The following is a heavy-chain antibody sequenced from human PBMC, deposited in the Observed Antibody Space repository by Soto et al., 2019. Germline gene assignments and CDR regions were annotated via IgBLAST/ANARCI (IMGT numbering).Heavy chain of an antibody. D-gene: IGHD1-20*01. Sequence: QVQLVESGGGVVQPGRSLRLSCAASGFTFSTHAIHWVRQAPGKGLECVAIVSFDGSNKYYADSVKGRFTISRDNSKNTLYLQMSGLTPEDTAAYYCARDQTGITTTGGGRIDHWGQGTLVTVSS. J-gene: IGHJ4*02. CDR1: GFTFSTHA. CDR2: VSFDGSNK. CDR3: ARDQTGITTTGGGRIDH. V-gene: IGHV3-30-3*01.